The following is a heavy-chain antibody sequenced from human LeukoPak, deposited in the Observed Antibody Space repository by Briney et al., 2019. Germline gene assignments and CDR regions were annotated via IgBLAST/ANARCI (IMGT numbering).Heavy chain of an antibody. Sequence: PSETLSLTCTVSGGSISGYYWSWIRQPPGKGLEWIAYIYYNGISNYNPSLKSRVIISVDTSKNQFSLKLSSVTAADTAVYYCARGQLTTGVDYWGQGTLVTVSS. CDR2: IYYNGIS. J-gene: IGHJ4*02. D-gene: IGHD4-17*01. CDR3: ARGQLTTGVDY. CDR1: GGSISGYY. V-gene: IGHV4-59*01.